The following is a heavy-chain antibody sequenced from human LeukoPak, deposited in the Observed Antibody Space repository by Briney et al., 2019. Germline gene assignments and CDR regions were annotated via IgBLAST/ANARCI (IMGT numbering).Heavy chain of an antibody. D-gene: IGHD3-9*01. CDR1: GYTFTSYG. Sequence: ASVKVSCKASGYTFTSYGISWVRQAPGQGLEWMGWISAYNGNTNYAQKLQGRVTLTTDTSTSTAYMELRSLRSDDTAVYYCARDRTSQGYYDILTGLNWFDPWGQGTLVTVSS. J-gene: IGHJ5*02. CDR3: ARDRTSQGYYDILTGLNWFDP. CDR2: ISAYNGNT. V-gene: IGHV1-18*04.